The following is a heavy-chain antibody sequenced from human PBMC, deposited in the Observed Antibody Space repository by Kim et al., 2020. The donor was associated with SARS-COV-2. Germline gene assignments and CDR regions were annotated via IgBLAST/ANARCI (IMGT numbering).Heavy chain of an antibody. CDR1: GGSLSGYS. V-gene: IGHV4-34*01. D-gene: IGHD4-17*01. Sequence: SETLSLTCAVYGGSLSGYSWSWIRQAPGEGLEWIGEINHSGSTTYMPSLESRVTMSLAKSRNQFSLKLTSLTAADTAVYYCARGSAGSTVTASSHTFLDVWGKGTTVTVSS. CDR2: INHSGST. J-gene: IGHJ6*04. CDR3: ARGSAGSTVTASSHTFLDV.